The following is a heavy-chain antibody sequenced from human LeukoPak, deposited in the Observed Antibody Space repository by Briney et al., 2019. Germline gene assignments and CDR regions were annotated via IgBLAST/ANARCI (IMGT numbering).Heavy chain of an antibody. J-gene: IGHJ4*02. CDR2: INYSGNT. CDR1: GGSISSTSYY. CDR3: ARHVAYSSRFDY. V-gene: IGHV4-39*01. Sequence: PSETLSLTCTVSGGSISSTSYYWGWIRQPPGKGLDWIDYINYSGNTYCNPSLKSRVIISVDTSKNQFSLKLNSVTAADTAVYYCARHVAYSSRFDYWGQGTLVTVSS. D-gene: IGHD6-13*01.